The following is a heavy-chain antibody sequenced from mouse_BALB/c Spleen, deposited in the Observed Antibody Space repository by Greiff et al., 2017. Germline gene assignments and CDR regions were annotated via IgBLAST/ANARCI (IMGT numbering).Heavy chain of an antibody. Sequence: LQQPGSELVRPGASVKLSCKASGYTFTSYWMHWVKQRPGQGLEWIGNIYPGSGSTNYDEKFKSKASLTVDTSSSTAYMQLSSLTSEDSAVYYCTRDAMDYWGQGTSGTGSS. CDR1: GYTFTSYW. CDR3: TRDAMDY. V-gene: IGHV1S22*01. J-gene: IGHJ4*01. CDR2: IYPGSGST.